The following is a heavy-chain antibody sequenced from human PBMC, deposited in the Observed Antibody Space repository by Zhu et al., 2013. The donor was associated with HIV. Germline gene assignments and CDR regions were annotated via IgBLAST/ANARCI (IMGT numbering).Heavy chain of an antibody. CDR3: ARSGYMTTVTTRWFDP. CDR1: GDTFSSYA. Sequence: QVQLVQSGAEVKKRGSSVTVSCKASGDTFSSYAISWVRQAPGQGLEWMGWIIPIFGVVNYARNFQGRVTITADESTSTAYMGLSSLRSEDTAVYYCARSGYMTTVTTRWFDPWGQGTLVTVSS. D-gene: IGHD4-17*01. J-gene: IGHJ5*02. CDR2: IIPIFGVV. V-gene: IGHV1-69*12.